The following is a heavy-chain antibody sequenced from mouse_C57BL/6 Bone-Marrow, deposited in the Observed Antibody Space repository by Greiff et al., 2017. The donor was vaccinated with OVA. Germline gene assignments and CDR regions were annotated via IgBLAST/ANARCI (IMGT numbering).Heavy chain of an antibody. V-gene: IGHV1-39*01. J-gene: IGHJ2*01. CDR2: INPNYGTT. CDR1: GYSFTDYN. Sequence: VQLQQSGPELVKPGASVKISCKASGYSFTDYNMNWVKQSNGKSLEWIGVINPNYGTTSYNQKIKGKATLTVDKSSSTASMQLNSLTAEASAVYYCARMGWLGYYFDYWCQGTTLTVSS. CDR3: ARMGWLGYYFDY. D-gene: IGHD1-1*02.